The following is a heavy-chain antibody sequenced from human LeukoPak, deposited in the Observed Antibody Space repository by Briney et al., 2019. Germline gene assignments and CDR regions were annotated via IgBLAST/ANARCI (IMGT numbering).Heavy chain of an antibody. CDR3: ARNVGGSYGMDV. D-gene: IGHD3-16*01. CDR2: ISYDGSHK. J-gene: IGHJ6*02. V-gene: IGHV3-30*03. CDR1: GITFRSYG. Sequence: GRSLRLSCAASGITFRSYGMHWVRQAPGKGLEWVAVISYDGSHKYYADSVKGRFTISRDISKNTLYLQMNCLRAEDTAVFYCARNVGGSYGMDVWGQGTTVTVSS.